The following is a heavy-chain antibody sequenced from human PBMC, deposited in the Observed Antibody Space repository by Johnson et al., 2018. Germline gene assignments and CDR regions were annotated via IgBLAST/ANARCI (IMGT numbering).Heavy chain of an antibody. Sequence: DSVKGRFTISRDNAKNSLYLQMNSLRAEDTALYYCAKVPAGFIYYYGMDVWGQGTTVTVSS. D-gene: IGHD6-19*01. CDR3: AKVPAGFIYYYGMDV. J-gene: IGHJ6*02. V-gene: IGHV3-9*01.